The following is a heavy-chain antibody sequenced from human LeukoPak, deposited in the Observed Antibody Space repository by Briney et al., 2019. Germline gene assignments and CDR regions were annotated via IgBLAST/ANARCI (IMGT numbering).Heavy chain of an antibody. CDR1: GGSFSSYA. Sequence: SVKVSCKASGGSFSSYAISWVRQAPGQGLEWMGRIIPILGIANYAQKFQGRVTITADKSTSTAYMELSSLRSEGTAVYYCARGVYSSSCFDYWGQGTLVTVSS. CDR3: ARGVYSSSCFDY. J-gene: IGHJ4*02. CDR2: IIPILGIA. V-gene: IGHV1-69*04. D-gene: IGHD6-6*01.